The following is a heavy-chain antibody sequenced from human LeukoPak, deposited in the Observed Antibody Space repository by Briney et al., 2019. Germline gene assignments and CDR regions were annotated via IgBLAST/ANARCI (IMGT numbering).Heavy chain of an antibody. V-gene: IGHV3-53*01. D-gene: IGHD3-22*01. CDR3: GAFYDSGGYYDY. CDR2: IYSGGST. J-gene: IGHJ4*02. Sequence: GGSLRLSCAASGFTVGTNHMSWVRQAPGKGLEWVSVIYSGGSTSYTDSVKGRFTISRDNSKNTLYLQMNSLGAEVTAVYYCGAFYDSGGYYDYWGQGTLVTVSS. CDR1: GFTVGTNH.